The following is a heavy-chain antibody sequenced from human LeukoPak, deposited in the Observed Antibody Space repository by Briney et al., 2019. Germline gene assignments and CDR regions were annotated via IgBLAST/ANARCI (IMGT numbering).Heavy chain of an antibody. CDR3: AGHLHLRWLDA. CDR2: IYYGGIT. Sequence: KPSETLSLTCTVSGGSISSSNYFWGWIRQPPGKGLEWIGSIYYGGITYYNPSLKSRVTISVDTSKNQFSLKLSSVTAADTAVYYCAGHLHLRWLDAWGQGTLVTVSS. CDR1: GGSISSSNYF. J-gene: IGHJ5*02. D-gene: IGHD4-23*01. V-gene: IGHV4-39*01.